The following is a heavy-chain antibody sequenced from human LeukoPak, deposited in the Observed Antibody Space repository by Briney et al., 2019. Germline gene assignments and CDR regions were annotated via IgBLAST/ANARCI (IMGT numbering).Heavy chain of an antibody. D-gene: IGHD3-22*01. CDR1: GFTVSSNY. J-gene: IGHJ4*02. CDR3: AREHYDDSSGSDY. CDR2: IYSGGST. V-gene: IGHV3-66*01. Sequence: GGSLRLSCAASGFTVSSNYMSWVRQAPGKGLEWVSVIYSGGSTYYADSVKGRFTISIDNSKNTLYLQMNSLRAEDTAVYYCAREHYDDSSGSDYWGQGTLVTVSS.